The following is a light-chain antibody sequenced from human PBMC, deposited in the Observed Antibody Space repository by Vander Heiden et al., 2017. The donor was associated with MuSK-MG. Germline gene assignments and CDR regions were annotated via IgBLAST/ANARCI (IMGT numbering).Light chain of an antibody. Sequence: QSALSQPPSASGSPGQSVTISCTGTSGDVGGFTYVSWYQQHPDKAPKLLMFDVTKRPSGVPDRFSGSQSGNTASLTVSGLQAEDEAYDFCCSDARSNIVLFGGGTKLTVL. J-gene: IGLJ2*01. CDR2: DVT. CDR1: SGDVGGFTY. V-gene: IGLV2-8*01. CDR3: CSDARSNIVL.